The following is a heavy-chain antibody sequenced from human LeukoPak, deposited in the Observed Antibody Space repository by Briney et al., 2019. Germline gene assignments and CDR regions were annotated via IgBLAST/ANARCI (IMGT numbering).Heavy chain of an antibody. CDR2: SYSGGST. CDR3: ATTPGSSWYEGLAL. Sequence: GGSLRLSWAASGFSVSSNYINWVRQAPGKGLEWDSVSYSGGSTYYPDSVKGRITISRDNSKNTLYLQMNSLRAEDTAVYYCATTPGSSWYEGLALWGQGTLVTVSS. V-gene: IGHV3-66*01. D-gene: IGHD6-13*01. CDR1: GFSVSSNY. J-gene: IGHJ4*02.